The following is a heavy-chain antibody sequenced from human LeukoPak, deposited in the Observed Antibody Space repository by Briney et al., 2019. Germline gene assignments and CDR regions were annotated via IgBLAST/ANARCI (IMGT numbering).Heavy chain of an antibody. V-gene: IGHV3-7*01. CDR2: IQQDGSEK. CDR3: TKDSFIVVRGVGSDDGFAV. Sequence: GGSLRLSCAASGFTFSNHWMSWVRQAPGKGLEWVANIQQDGSEKYYVGSVKGRLTISRDNAKNSLFLQMNGLRAEDTAVYYCTKDSFIVVRGVGSDDGFAVWGQGTMVTVSS. J-gene: IGHJ3*01. CDR1: GFTFSNHW. D-gene: IGHD3-10*01.